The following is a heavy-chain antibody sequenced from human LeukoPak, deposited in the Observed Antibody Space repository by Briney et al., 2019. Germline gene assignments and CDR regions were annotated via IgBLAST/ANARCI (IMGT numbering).Heavy chain of an antibody. CDR1: GGSISSYY. D-gene: IGHD4-17*01. V-gene: IGHV4-59*01. Sequence: SETLSLTCTVSGGSISSYYWNWIRQPPGEGLEWIGYFHYSGSTNYNPSLKSPVTMSVDTSKNNFSLKLSSVTAADSAVYYCARATTTVTSKVSAFDIWGQGTMVTVSS. CDR2: FHYSGST. J-gene: IGHJ3*02. CDR3: ARATTTVTSKVSAFDI.